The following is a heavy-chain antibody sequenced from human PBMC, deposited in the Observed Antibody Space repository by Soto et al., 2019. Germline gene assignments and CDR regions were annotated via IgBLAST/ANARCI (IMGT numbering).Heavy chain of an antibody. J-gene: IGHJ4*02. CDR2: IGTAGDT. CDR1: GFTFSSYD. CDR3: ARVWTVAAVFDY. Sequence: GGSLRLSCAASGFTFSSYDMHWVRQATGKGLEWVSAIGTAGDTYYPGSVKGRFTISRENAKNSLYLQMNSLRAGDTAVYYCARVWTVAAVFDYWGQGTLVTV. V-gene: IGHV3-13*01. D-gene: IGHD6-19*01.